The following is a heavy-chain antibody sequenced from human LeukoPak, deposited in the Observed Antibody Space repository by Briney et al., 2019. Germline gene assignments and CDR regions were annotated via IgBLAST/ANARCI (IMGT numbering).Heavy chain of an antibody. CDR2: INHSGST. D-gene: IGHD3-22*01. J-gene: IGHJ4*02. CDR1: GGSFSGYY. V-gene: IGHV4-34*01. Sequence: SETLSLTCAVYGGSFSGYYWSWIRQPPGKGLEWIGEINHSGSTNYNPSLKSRVTISVDTSKNQFSLKLSSVTAADTAVYYCAESSPDDSSGYNTLRYWGQGTLVTVSS. CDR3: AESSPDDSSGYNTLRY.